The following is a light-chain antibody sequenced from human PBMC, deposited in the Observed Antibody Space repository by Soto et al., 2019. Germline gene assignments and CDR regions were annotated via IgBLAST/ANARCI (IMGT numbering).Light chain of an antibody. J-gene: IGKJ5*01. Sequence: DILMTQSPLSLPVTPGEPASISCRSSQSLLHSNGYNYLDWYLQKPWQSPQLLIYLGSNRASGVPDRFSGSGSGTDFTLKISRVEAEDVGVYYCMQALQTPTFGQGTRLEIK. CDR2: LGS. V-gene: IGKV2-28*01. CDR3: MQALQTPT. CDR1: QSLLHSNGYNY.